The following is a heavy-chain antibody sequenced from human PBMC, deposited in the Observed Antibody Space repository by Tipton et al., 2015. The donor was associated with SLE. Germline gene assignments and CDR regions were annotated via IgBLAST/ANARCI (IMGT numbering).Heavy chain of an antibody. CDR3: ARAGYSGSYYGYYYYGMDV. V-gene: IGHV4-39*07. D-gene: IGHD1-26*01. CDR2: IYYSGNT. J-gene: IGHJ6*02. Sequence: TLSLTCTVSGGSISSSAYTWGWIRQPPGKGLEWIGSIYYSGNTYYNLSLKSRVTISVDTSKNQFSLKLSSVTAADTAVYYCARAGYSGSYYGYYYYGMDVWGQGTTVTVSS. CDR1: GGSISSSAYT.